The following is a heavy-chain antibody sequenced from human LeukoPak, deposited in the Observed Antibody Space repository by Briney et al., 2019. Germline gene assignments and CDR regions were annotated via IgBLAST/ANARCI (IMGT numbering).Heavy chain of an antibody. V-gene: IGHV4-59*01. Sequence: SETLSLTCAVYGGSFSGYYWSWIRQPPGKGLEWIGYIYYSGSTNYNPSLKSRVTISVDTSKNQFSLKLSSVTAADTAVYYCARDLHTFDIWGQGTMVTVSS. J-gene: IGHJ3*02. CDR2: IYYSGST. CDR3: ARDLHTFDI. CDR1: GGSFSGYY.